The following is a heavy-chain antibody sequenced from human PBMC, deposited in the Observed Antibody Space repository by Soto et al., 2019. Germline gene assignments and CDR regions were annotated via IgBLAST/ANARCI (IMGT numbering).Heavy chain of an antibody. V-gene: IGHV4-39*01. CDR1: GGSISSSSYY. J-gene: IGHJ5*02. CDR2: IYYSGST. CDR3: ARPPKGYYDSSGYYGASGWFDP. Sequence: PSETLSLTCTVSGGSISSSSYYWGWIRQPPGKGLEWIGSIYYSGSTYYNPSLKSRVTISVDTSKNQFSLKLSSVTAADTAVYYCARPPKGYYDSSGYYGASGWFDPWGQGTLVTISS. D-gene: IGHD3-22*01.